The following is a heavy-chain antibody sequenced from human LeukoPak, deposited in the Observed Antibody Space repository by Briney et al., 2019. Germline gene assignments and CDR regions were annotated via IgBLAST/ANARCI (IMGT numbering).Heavy chain of an antibody. V-gene: IGHV4-39*01. J-gene: IGHJ4*02. D-gene: IGHD3-22*01. Sequence: SETLSLTCSVSGGSISSSDYHWGWIRQPPGKGLEWIGSIYYSGSTHYNPSLKSPVTISVDTSKNQFSLKLSSVTAADTAVYYCAPDYYDSSGYTIDYWGQGTLVTVSS. CDR3: APDYYDSSGYTIDY. CDR2: IYYSGST. CDR1: GGSISSSDYH.